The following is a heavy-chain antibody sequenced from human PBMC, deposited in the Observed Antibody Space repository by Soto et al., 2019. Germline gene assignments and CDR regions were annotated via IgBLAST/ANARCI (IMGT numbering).Heavy chain of an antibody. Sequence: PGESLKISCKGSGYSFTSYWIGWVRQMPGKGLEWMGIIYPGDSDTRYSPSFQGQVTISADKSISTAYLQWSSLKASDTAMYYCARQINSGYADYYYYGMDVWGQGTTVTVSS. V-gene: IGHV5-51*01. CDR1: GYSFTSYW. J-gene: IGHJ6*02. CDR3: ARQINSGYADYYYYGMDV. CDR2: IYPGDSDT. D-gene: IGHD5-12*01.